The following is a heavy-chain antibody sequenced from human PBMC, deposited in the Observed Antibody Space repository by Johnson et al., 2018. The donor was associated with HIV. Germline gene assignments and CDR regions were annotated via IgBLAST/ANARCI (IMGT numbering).Heavy chain of an antibody. J-gene: IGHJ3*02. V-gene: IGHV3-23*04. CDR1: GFTFSSYG. CDR3: ARDGESQQLPLGDAFDI. CDR2: ISAGGGST. D-gene: IGHD6-13*01. Sequence: VQLVESGGGVVQPGRSLRLSCAASGFTFSSYGMHWVRQAPGKGLEWVSTISAGGGSTYYADSVQGRFTISRDNFKNTLYLEMNSLRAEDSAVDYCARDGESQQLPLGDAFDIWGQGTMVIVSS.